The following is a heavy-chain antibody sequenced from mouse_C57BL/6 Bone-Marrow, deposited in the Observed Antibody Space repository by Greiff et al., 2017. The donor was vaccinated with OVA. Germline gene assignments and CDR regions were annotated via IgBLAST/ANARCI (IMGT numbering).Heavy chain of an antibody. CDR2: IDPSDSET. D-gene: IGHD1-1*01. V-gene: IGHV1-52*01. CDR1: GYPFTSSW. CDR3: ARGYYYSWSMDY. Sequence: QVQLQQPGAELVRPGSSVKLSCKASGYPFTSSWMNWVKQRPIQGLEWIGNIDPSDSETHYNQKFKDKATLTVDKSSSTAYMQLSSLTSEDSAVYYCARGYYYSWSMDYWGQGTSVTVSS. J-gene: IGHJ4*01.